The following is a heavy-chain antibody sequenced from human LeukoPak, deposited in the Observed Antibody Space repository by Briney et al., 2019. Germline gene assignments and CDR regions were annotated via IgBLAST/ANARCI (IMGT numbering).Heavy chain of an antibody. Sequence: GGSLRLSCAPSGFTFSSYGMHWVRQAPGKGLEWVAVIWYDGSNKYYADSVKGRFTISRDNSKNTPYLQMNSLRAEDTAVYYCARDQRVAYSSSWYGGAFDIWGQGTMVTVSS. CDR3: ARDQRVAYSSSWYGGAFDI. CDR2: IWYDGSNK. J-gene: IGHJ3*02. D-gene: IGHD6-13*01. CDR1: GFTFSSYG. V-gene: IGHV3-33*01.